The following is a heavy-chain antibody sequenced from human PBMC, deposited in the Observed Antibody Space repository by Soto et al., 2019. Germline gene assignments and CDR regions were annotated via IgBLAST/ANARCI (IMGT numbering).Heavy chain of an antibody. CDR2: IYYSGST. D-gene: IGHD6-13*01. J-gene: IGHJ6*02. Sequence: PSETLSLTCTVSGGSISSGGYYWSWIRQHPGKGLEWIGYIYYSGSTYYNPSLKSRVTISVDTSKNQFSLKLSSVTAADTAVYYCARGPSIAAAGTVYYYYGMDVWGQGTTVTAP. V-gene: IGHV4-31*03. CDR1: GGSISSGGYY. CDR3: ARGPSIAAAGTVYYYYGMDV.